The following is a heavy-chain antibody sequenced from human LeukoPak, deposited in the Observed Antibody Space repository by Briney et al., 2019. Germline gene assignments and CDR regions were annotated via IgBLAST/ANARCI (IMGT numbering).Heavy chain of an antibody. Sequence: GGSLRLSCAASGFTFSSYGMHWVRQAPGKGLEWVAVISYDGSNKYYADSVKGRFTISRDNSKNTLYLQMNSLRAEDTAVYYCARDTDVSSYYYMDVWGKGTMVTVSS. CDR3: ARDTDVSSYYYMDV. V-gene: IGHV3-30*03. CDR2: ISYDGSNK. CDR1: GFTFSSYG. D-gene: IGHD6-13*01. J-gene: IGHJ6*03.